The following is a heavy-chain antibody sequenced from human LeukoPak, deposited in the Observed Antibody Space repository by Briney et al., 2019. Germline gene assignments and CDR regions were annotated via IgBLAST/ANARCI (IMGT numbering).Heavy chain of an antibody. D-gene: IGHD6-25*01. Sequence: GGSLRLSCAASGFTFSSYAMSWVRQAPGKGLEWVSAISGSGGSTYYADSVKGRFTISRDNSKNTLYLQMNSLRAEDTAVYYCAKDSRPATQRHSDYWGQGTLVTVSS. CDR1: GFTFSSYA. V-gene: IGHV3-23*01. J-gene: IGHJ4*02. CDR3: AKDSRPATQRHSDY. CDR2: ISGSGGST.